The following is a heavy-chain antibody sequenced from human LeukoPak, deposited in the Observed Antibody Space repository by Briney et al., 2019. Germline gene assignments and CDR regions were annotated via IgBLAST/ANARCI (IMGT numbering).Heavy chain of an antibody. CDR2: ISSSSTI. Sequence: GGSLRLSCAASGFTFSSYSMNWVRQAPGKGLEWVSYISSSSTIYYADSVKGRFTISRDNAKNSLYLQMNSLRAEDTAVYYCARTGYSSGWYSPGGPYYYYYMDVWGKGTTVTVSS. D-gene: IGHD6-19*01. V-gene: IGHV3-48*01. CDR1: GFTFSSYS. CDR3: ARTGYSSGWYSPGGPYYYYYMDV. J-gene: IGHJ6*03.